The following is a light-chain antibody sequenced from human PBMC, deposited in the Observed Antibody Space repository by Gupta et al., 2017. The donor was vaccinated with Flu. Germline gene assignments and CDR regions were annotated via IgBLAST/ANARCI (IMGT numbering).Light chain of an antibody. Sequence: GDRVTITCQASQDIRIYVNWYQQKPGKAPKLLIYDASNLQKGVPSRFRGSGSGTEFTLTISSLQSEDIASYYCQQYHTLPTFGQGTRVDIK. V-gene: IGKV1-33*01. CDR2: DAS. J-gene: IGKJ1*01. CDR1: QDIRIY. CDR3: QQYHTLPT.